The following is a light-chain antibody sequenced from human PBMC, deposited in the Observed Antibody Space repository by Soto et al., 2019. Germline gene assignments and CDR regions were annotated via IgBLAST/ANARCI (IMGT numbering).Light chain of an antibody. V-gene: IGKV1-5*01. CDR2: DAS. CDR3: QQYDSYWT. J-gene: IGKJ1*01. Sequence: EIQMTQSPSTLSASIGDRVTITCRASRSISTWLAWYQQKPGKAPNLLIYDASSLESGVSSRFSGSGSGTEFTLTISSLQPDDSASYFCQQYDSYWTFGQGTKVEIK. CDR1: RSISTW.